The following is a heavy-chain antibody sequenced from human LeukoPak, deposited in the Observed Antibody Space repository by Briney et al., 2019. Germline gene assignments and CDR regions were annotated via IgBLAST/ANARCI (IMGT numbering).Heavy chain of an antibody. Sequence: ASVKVSCKASGYTFTGYYMHGVRQAPGQGLEWMGWINPNSGGTNYAQKFQGRVTMTRDTSISTAYMEISRPRSDDTAVYSCARDRYCSSTSCYTTAYFQHWGQGTLVTVSS. CDR2: INPNSGGT. CDR1: GYTFTGYY. D-gene: IGHD2-2*01. V-gene: IGHV1-2*02. CDR3: ARDRYCSSTSCYTTAYFQH. J-gene: IGHJ1*01.